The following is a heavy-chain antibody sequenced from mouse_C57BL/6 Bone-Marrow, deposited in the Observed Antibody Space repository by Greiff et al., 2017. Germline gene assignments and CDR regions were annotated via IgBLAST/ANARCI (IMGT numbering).Heavy chain of an antibody. CDR1: GYTFTSYD. D-gene: IGHD1-1*01. Sequence: VKLMESGPELVKPGASVKLSCKASGYTFTSYDINWVKQRPGPGLEWIGWIYPRDGSTKYNEKFKGNATLTVDTSSSTAYMELHSLTSEDSAVYFCARLEFDGSSGDWYFDVWGTGTTVTVSS. CDR3: ARLEFDGSSGDWYFDV. CDR2: IYPRDGST. J-gene: IGHJ1*03. V-gene: IGHV1-85*01.